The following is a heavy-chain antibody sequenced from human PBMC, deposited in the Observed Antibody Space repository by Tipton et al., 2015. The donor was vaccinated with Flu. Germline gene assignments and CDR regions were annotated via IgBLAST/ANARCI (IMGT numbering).Heavy chain of an antibody. CDR2: INHSGST. Sequence: TLSLTCAVYGGSFSGYYWSWIRQAPGKGLEWIGEINHSGSTNYNPSLKSRVTMSVDTSKNQFSLGLSSVTAADTAAYYCARGLYERRYFDYWGQGTLVTVSS. CDR1: GGSFSGYY. CDR3: ARGLYERRYFDY. D-gene: IGHD2/OR15-2a*01. V-gene: IGHV4-34*01. J-gene: IGHJ4*02.